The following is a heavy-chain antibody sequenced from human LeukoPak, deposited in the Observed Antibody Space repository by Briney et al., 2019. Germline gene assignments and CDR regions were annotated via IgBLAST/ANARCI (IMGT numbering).Heavy chain of an antibody. D-gene: IGHD2-2*01. CDR1: GFTVSSNY. Sequence: GGSLRLSCAASGFTVSSNYMSWVRQAPGKGLEWVSVIYSGGSTYYADSVKGRFTISRDNSKNTLYLQMNSLRAEDTAVYYCAREKYPYGMDVWGEGTTVTVSS. CDR3: AREKYPYGMDV. CDR2: IYSGGST. V-gene: IGHV3-66*01. J-gene: IGHJ6*02.